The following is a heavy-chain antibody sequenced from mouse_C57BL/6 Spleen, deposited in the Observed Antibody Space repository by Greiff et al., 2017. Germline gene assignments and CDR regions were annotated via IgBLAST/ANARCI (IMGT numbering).Heavy chain of an antibody. CDR2: INPSNGGT. D-gene: IGHD2-4*01. J-gene: IGHJ3*01. V-gene: IGHV1-53*01. CDR3: AHYDYDGGAWFAY. CDR1: GYTFTSYW. Sequence: QVQLQQPGTELVKPGASVKLSCKASGYTFTSYWMHWVKQRPGQGLEWIGNINPSNGGTNYNEKFKSKATLTVDKSSSTAYMQLSSLTSEDSAVYCGAHYDYDGGAWFAYWGQGTLVTVSA.